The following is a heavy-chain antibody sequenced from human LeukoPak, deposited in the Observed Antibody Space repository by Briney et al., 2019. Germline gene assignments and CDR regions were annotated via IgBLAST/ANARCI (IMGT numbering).Heavy chain of an antibody. CDR2: IYYTGST. CDR1: GGFLSSGGYY. D-gene: IGHD2-8*01. Sequence: TQTLSLTCTVSGGFLSSGGYYWSWIRQHPGKGLEWIGYIYYTGSTYYNASLKSRVMISVDTSNNRFSLKLSSVTAADTAVYYCARLGHCTNGVCYTFDYWGQGTLVTVSS. CDR3: ARLGHCTNGVCYTFDY. J-gene: IGHJ4*02. V-gene: IGHV4-31*03.